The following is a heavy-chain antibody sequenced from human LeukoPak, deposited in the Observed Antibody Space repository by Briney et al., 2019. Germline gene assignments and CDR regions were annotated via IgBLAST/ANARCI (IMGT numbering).Heavy chain of an antibody. Sequence: GGSLRLSCAASGFTVSSNYMSWVRQAPGKGLEWVSVIYSGGSTYYADSVKGRFTISRDNSKNTLYLQMNSLRAEDTAVYYCARGQLGYCSSTSCYQTFGYWGQGTLVTVSS. J-gene: IGHJ4*02. CDR2: IYSGGST. CDR1: GFTVSSNY. D-gene: IGHD2-2*01. CDR3: ARGQLGYCSSTSCYQTFGY. V-gene: IGHV3-53*01.